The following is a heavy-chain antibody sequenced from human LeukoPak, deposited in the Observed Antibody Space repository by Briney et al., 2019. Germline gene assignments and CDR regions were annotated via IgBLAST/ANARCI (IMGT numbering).Heavy chain of an antibody. V-gene: IGHV4-34*01. D-gene: IGHD3-16*01. J-gene: IGHJ4*02. Sequence: PSETLSLTCAVYGGPFSGYYWSWIRQPPGKGLEWIGEINHSGSTNYNQSLKSRVTISVDTSKNQFSLKLSSVTAAGTAVYYCARASKGEQGGLIGGFDYWGQGTLVTVSS. CDR3: ARASKGEQGGLIGGFDY. CDR1: GGPFSGYY. CDR2: INHSGST.